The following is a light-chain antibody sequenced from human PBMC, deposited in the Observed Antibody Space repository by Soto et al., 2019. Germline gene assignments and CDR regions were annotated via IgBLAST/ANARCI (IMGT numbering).Light chain of an antibody. Sequence: EIVLIQSTATLSLSAGERATLSCMASQSVSSYLAWYQQKPGQAPRLLIYDASNRATGIPARFSGSGSGTDFTLTISSLEPEDFAVYYCQQRSNWPPITFGQGTRLEI. CDR2: DAS. J-gene: IGKJ5*01. CDR3: QQRSNWPPIT. CDR1: QSVSSY. V-gene: IGKV3-11*01.